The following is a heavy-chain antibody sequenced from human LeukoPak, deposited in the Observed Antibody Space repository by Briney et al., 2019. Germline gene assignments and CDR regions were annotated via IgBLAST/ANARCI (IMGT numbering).Heavy chain of an antibody. CDR1: GGSISSSSYY. J-gene: IGHJ5*02. Sequence: ASETLSLTCTASGGSISSSSYYWGWIRQPPGKGLEWIGSIYYSGSTYYNPSLKSRVTISVDTSKNQFSLKLSSVTAADTAVYYCARYYYGSGSYRWFDPWGQGTLVTVSS. CDR3: ARYYYGSGSYRWFDP. D-gene: IGHD3-10*01. CDR2: IYYSGST. V-gene: IGHV4-39*01.